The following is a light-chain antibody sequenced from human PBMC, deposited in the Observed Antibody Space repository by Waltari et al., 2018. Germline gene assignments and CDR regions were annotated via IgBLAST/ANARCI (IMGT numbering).Light chain of an antibody. CDR1: QGISNY. J-gene: IGKJ4*01. CDR3: QQYYSYFT. Sequence: DIQMTQSPSAMSASVGDRVTITCRANQGISNYLTWFQQKPGKVPERLIYGASSLQSGVPSRFSGSGSGTEFTLTINSLQPDDFATYSCQQYYSYFTFGGGAKVEIK. V-gene: IGKV1-17*03. CDR2: GAS.